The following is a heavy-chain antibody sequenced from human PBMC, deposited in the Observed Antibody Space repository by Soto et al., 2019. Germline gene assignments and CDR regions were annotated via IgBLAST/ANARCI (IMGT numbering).Heavy chain of an antibody. D-gene: IGHD7-27*01. CDR2: IRDSNSAV. CDR1: GFTFSTYP. CDR3: ARDHDWGFGY. J-gene: IGHJ4*02. V-gene: IGHV3-48*02. Sequence: PGGSLRLSCTASGFTFSTYPMNWVRQTPGMGLEWVSNIRDSNSAVYYADSVKGRFTISRDNAKNSLYLQMNSLRDEDTAVYYCARDHDWGFGYWGQGTLVTVSS.